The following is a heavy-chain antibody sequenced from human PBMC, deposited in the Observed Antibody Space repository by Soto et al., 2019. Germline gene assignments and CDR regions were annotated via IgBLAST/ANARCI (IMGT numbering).Heavy chain of an antibody. V-gene: IGHV4-34*01. D-gene: IGHD2-2*01. Sequence: SEPLSLTCAVYGGSSSGYYWSTTGQPPGKGLEWIGEINHSGSTNYNPSLKSRVTISVDTSKNQFSLQLKSMTAADTAVYYCAKLSCTSSTCYFPGWFDPWGQGTLIT. CDR2: INHSGST. CDR1: GGSSSGYY. J-gene: IGHJ5*02. CDR3: AKLSCTSSTCYFPGWFDP.